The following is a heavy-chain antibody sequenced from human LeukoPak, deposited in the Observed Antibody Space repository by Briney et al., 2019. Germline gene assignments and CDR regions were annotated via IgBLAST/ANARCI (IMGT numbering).Heavy chain of an antibody. V-gene: IGHV1-69*05. J-gene: IGHJ3*02. D-gene: IGHD3-22*01. CDR2: IIPIFGTA. Sequence: SVKVSCKASGGTFSSYAISWVRQAPGQGLEWMGRIIPIFGTANYAQKFQGRVTITTDESTSTAYMELSSLRPEDTAVYYCARGDYYDINAFDIWGQGTMVTVSS. CDR3: ARGDYYDINAFDI. CDR1: GGTFSSYA.